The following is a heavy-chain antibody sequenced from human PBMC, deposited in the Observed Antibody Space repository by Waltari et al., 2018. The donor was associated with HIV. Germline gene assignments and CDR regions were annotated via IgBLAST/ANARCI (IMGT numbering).Heavy chain of an antibody. D-gene: IGHD3-10*01. CDR3: ARESRRRLRQGGINWFDP. CDR1: GGSRTDSY. J-gene: IGHJ5*02. CDR2: INHSGRS. Sequence: QVQLQQWGAGQLKASETLSLPCAVYGGSRTDSYLGWFRQCPGRGLEWIAEINHSGRSDFNPALKSRVTIAIDPAKNQFSLTLKSVTAADTGVYYCARESRRRLRQGGINWFDPWGQGTPVNVLS. V-gene: IGHV4-34*01.